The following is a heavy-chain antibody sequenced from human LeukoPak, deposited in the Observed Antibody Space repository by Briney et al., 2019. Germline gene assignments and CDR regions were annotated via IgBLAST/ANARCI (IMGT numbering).Heavy chain of an antibody. CDR1: GGTFGSYA. V-gene: IGHV1-69*04. J-gene: IGHJ4*03. CDR2: IIPILGIA. Sequence: GSSVKVSCKASGGTFGSYAISWVRQAPGQGLEWMGRIIPILGIANYAQKFQGRVTMTRNTSISTAYMELSSLRSEDTAVYYCARGPAAGLFDYWGQGTMVTVSS. CDR3: ARGPAAGLFDY. D-gene: IGHD6-13*01.